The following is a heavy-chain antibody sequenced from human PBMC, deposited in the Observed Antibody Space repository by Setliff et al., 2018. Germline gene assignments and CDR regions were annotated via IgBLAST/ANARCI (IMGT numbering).Heavy chain of an antibody. CDR1: GFTFKTYE. CDR3: TTDTCCGDPVYYHYGMDV. Sequence: GGSLRLSCEASGFTFKTYEMIWVRQAPGKGLERVSKTHTDGITIYSDSVRGRFTISRDDSRNTLYLQMNGLTTEDTALYYCTTDTCCGDPVYYHYGMDVWGQGTSVTVSS. CDR2: THTDGITI. J-gene: IGHJ6*02. D-gene: IGHD4-17*01. V-gene: IGHV3-23*03.